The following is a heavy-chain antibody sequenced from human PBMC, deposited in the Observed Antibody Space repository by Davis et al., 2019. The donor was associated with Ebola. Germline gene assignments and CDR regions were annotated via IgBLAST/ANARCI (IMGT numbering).Heavy chain of an antibody. CDR1: GFTFSGSA. CDR2: IKQDGSEK. J-gene: IGHJ4*02. V-gene: IGHV3-7*03. CDR3: TRGRGGSSWELY. Sequence: GGSLRLSCAASGFTFSGSAMHWVRQAPGKGLEWVANIKQDGSEKYYVDSVKGRFTISRDSSRNTLYLQMNSLRADDTATYYCTRGRGGSSWELYWGRGTLVAVSS. D-gene: IGHD6-13*01.